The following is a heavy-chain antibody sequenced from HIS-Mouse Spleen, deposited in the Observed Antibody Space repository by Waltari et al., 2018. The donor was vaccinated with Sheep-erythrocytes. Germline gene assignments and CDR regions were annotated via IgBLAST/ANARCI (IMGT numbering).Heavy chain of an antibody. D-gene: IGHD1-26*01. Sequence: QVQLVQSGAEVKKPGSSVKVSCKASGGTFSSYAISWVRQAPGQGLEWMGTIIPSLGIANYAQKFQGRVTSTADKSTSTAYMELSSLRSEDTAVYYCAQTGATTPHFDYWGQGTLVTVSS. CDR2: IIPSLGIA. CDR3: AQTGATTPHFDY. V-gene: IGHV1-69*04. J-gene: IGHJ4*02. CDR1: GGTFSSYA.